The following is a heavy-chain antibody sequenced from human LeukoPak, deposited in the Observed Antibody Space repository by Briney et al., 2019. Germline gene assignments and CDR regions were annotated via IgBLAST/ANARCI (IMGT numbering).Heavy chain of an antibody. CDR2: IKSKTDGGTT. D-gene: IGHD3-10*01. CDR1: GFTFSNAW. V-gene: IGHV3-15*01. J-gene: IGHJ4*02. Sequence: GGSLRLSCAASGFTFSNAWMSWVRQAPGKGLEWVGRIKSKTDGGTTDYAAPVKGRFTISRDDSKNTLYLQMNSLKTEDTAVYYCITDQNGITMIRGVIITANWGQGTLVTVSS. CDR3: ITDQNGITMIRGVIITAN.